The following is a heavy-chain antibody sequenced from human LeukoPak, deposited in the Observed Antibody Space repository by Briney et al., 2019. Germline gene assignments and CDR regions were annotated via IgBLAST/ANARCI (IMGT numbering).Heavy chain of an antibody. D-gene: IGHD5-12*01. CDR1: GFSSSSHW. J-gene: IGHJ3*02. Sequence: PGRSLTLSCAASGFSSSSHWMHWVSNAQGNGLVWVSRINIDGSRTSYADSVKGRFTISRDNAKNTLYLQMNSLRTEDTAVYYCARRYSGYDLGAFDIWGQGTMVTVSS. CDR3: ARRYSGYDLGAFDI. V-gene: IGHV3-74*01. CDR2: INIDGSRT.